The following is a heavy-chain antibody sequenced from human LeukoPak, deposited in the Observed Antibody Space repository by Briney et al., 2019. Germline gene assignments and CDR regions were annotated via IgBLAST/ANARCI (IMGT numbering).Heavy chain of an antibody. CDR3: ASGRVLYGYRGYDEPCLDC. CDR2: ISYDGSNE. CDR1: GFTFSSYG. J-gene: IGHJ4*02. D-gene: IGHD5-12*01. Sequence: PGRSLRLSCAVSGFTFSSYGLHWVRHAPGKGLEWVGLISYDGSNEDYGDSVKGRITISRVNTTNKQYMLMHSPRTEEPTAFYCASGRVLYGYRGYDEPCLDCWGQGTLVTVSS. V-gene: IGHV3-30*03.